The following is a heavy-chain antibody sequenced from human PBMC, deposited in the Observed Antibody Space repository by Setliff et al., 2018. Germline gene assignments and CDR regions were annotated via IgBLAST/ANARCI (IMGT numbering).Heavy chain of an antibody. V-gene: IGHV3-74*01. CDR1: GFTFSSHW. D-gene: IGHD2-2*01. CDR3: VGDYQLLL. CDR2: IDEGGGDT. Sequence: GGSLRLSCAASGFTFSSHWMHWVRQAPGKGLVWVSRIDEGGGDTTYADSVKGRFTISRDNTKNALYLQMNSLRVEDTAVYYCVGDYQLLLWGHGTLVTVSS. J-gene: IGHJ4*01.